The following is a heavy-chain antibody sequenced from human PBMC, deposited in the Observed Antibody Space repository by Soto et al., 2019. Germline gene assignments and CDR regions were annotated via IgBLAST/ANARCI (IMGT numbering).Heavy chain of an antibody. V-gene: IGHV2-5*02. Sequence: QITLKESGPTLVKPTQTLTLTCTFSGFSLSTSGLGVGWIRQPPGKALEWLALIYWDDDKRYSPSLKSRLNITKDTSNHQVVITMTNMDPVDTATYYCARDSSGWYGFDYWGQETLVTVSS. J-gene: IGHJ4*02. CDR3: ARDSSGWYGFDY. CDR1: GFSLSTSGLG. D-gene: IGHD6-19*01. CDR2: IYWDDDK.